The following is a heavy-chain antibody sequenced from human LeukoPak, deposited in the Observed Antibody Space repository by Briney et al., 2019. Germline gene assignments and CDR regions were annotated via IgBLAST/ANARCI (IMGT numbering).Heavy chain of an antibody. D-gene: IGHD3-9*01. CDR2: ISAYNGNT. Sequence: GASVKVSCKASGYTFTSYGISWVRQAPGQGLEWTGWISAYNGNTNYAQKLQGRATMTTDTSTSTAYMELRSLRSDDTAVYYCARAYYDILTGYPQDAFDIWGQGTMVTVSS. J-gene: IGHJ3*02. V-gene: IGHV1-18*01. CDR1: GYTFTSYG. CDR3: ARAYYDILTGYPQDAFDI.